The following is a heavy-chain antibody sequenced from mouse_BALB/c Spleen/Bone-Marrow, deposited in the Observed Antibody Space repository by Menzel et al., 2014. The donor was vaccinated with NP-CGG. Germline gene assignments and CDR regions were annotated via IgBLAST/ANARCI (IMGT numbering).Heavy chain of an antibody. CDR2: IDPANGNT. J-gene: IGHJ4*01. D-gene: IGHD1-1*01. CDR1: GLNIKDTY. Sequence: EVHLVESGAELVKPGASVKLSCTASGLNIKDTYMHWVKQRPEQGLEWIGRIDPANGNTKYDPKFQGKATITADTSSNTAYLQLSSLTSEDTAVYYCARSRDYGSSYYAMDYWGQGTSVTVSS. V-gene: IGHV14-3*02. CDR3: ARSRDYGSSYYAMDY.